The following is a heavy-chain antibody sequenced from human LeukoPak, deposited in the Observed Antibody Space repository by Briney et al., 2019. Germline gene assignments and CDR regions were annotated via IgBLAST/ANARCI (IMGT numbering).Heavy chain of an antibody. CDR2: IRDDGSNK. D-gene: IGHD3-22*01. J-gene: IGHJ4*02. CDR1: GFTFSSYG. Sequence: GSLRLSCAASGFTFSSYGMHLVRQAPGKGLEGVAFIRDDGSNKYYADSVKGRFTISRDNSKNTLYLQMNSLRAEDTAVYYCAKDTLPADYYDSSGSDYWGQGTLVTVSS. V-gene: IGHV3-30*02. CDR3: AKDTLPADYYDSSGSDY.